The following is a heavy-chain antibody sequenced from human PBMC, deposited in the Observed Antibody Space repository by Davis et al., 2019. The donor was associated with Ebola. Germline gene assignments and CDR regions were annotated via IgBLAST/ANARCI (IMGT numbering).Heavy chain of an antibody. CDR3: AKGYSSGWFPWFDP. J-gene: IGHJ5*02. CDR1: GFTFNKFW. CDR2: ISGSGGST. Sequence: GGSLRLSCAASGFTFNKFWMSWVRQAPGKGLEWVSGISGSGGSTYHADSVKGRFTISRDNSKNTLYLQMNSLRAEDTAVYYCAKGYSSGWFPWFDPWGQGTLVTVSS. V-gene: IGHV3-23*01. D-gene: IGHD6-19*01.